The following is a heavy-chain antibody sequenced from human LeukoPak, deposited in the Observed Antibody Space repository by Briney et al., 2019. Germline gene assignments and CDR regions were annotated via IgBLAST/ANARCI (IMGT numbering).Heavy chain of an antibody. Sequence: ASVKVSCKASGGTSSSYAISWVRQAPGQGLEWMGRIIPILGIANYAQKFQGRVTITADKSTSTAYMELSSLRSEDTAVYYCARDYGSGSYFNYWGQGTLVTVSS. CDR3: ARDYGSGSYFNY. V-gene: IGHV1-69*04. CDR1: GGTSSSYA. CDR2: IIPILGIA. J-gene: IGHJ4*02. D-gene: IGHD3-10*01.